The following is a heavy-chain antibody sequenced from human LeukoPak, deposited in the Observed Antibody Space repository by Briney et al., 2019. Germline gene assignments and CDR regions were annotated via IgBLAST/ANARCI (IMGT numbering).Heavy chain of an antibody. CDR2: VNQDGTQK. D-gene: IGHD6-19*01. CDR3: ARHVSSGWAFNC. Sequence: GGSLRLSCSASGFTFNKYWMSWIRQLPGQGLEWVANVNQDGTQKYYVDSVKGRFTNSRDNARNLLYLQMNSLRAEDTAVYYCARHVSSGWAFNCWGHGTLVTVSS. V-gene: IGHV3-7*01. J-gene: IGHJ4*01. CDR1: GFTFNKYW.